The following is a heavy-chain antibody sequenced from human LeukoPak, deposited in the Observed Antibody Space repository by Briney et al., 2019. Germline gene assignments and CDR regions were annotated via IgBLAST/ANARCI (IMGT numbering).Heavy chain of an antibody. CDR2: INAGNGNT. CDR1: GYTFTSYA. D-gene: IGHD2-15*01. J-gene: IGHJ5*02. CDR3: ARDFCTGAGCYHALGS. V-gene: IGHV1-3*01. Sequence: ASVKVSCKASGYTFTSYAMHWVRQAPGQRLEWMGWINAGNGNTKYSQKFQGRVTITRDTSASTAYMELSSLRSEDTAVYYCARDFCTGAGCYHALGSWGQGALVTVSS.